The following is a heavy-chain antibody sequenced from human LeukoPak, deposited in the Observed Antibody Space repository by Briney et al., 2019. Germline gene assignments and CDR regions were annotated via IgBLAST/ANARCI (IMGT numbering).Heavy chain of an antibody. CDR2: ISSTGTYI. V-gene: IGHV3-21*01. Sequence: GGSLRLSCAASRFTFSSYSMNWVRQAPGKGLEWVSSISSTGTYIYYADSVKGRFTISRDNAKNSLYLQMNSLRAEDTAVYYCARDPSVVPAAVNWFDPWGQGTLVTVSS. D-gene: IGHD2-2*01. J-gene: IGHJ5*02. CDR3: ARDPSVVPAAVNWFDP. CDR1: RFTFSSYS.